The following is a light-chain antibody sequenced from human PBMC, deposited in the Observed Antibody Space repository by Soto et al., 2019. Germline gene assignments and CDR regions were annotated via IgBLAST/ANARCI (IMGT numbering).Light chain of an antibody. CDR2: GAS. CDR1: QSVSRN. CDR3: QQYNNWPRT. J-gene: IGKJ1*01. V-gene: IGKV3-15*01. Sequence: EIVMTQYPANLSLSPGERATLSCRASQSVSRNLAWYQQKPGQAPRLLIYGASTRATGIPARFSGSGSGTEFTLTISSLKYEDFAVYYCQQYNNWPRTFGQGTKVDIK.